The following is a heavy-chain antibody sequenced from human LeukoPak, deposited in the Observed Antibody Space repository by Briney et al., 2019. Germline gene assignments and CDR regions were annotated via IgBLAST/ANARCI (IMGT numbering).Heavy chain of an antibody. CDR1: GGSISSYF. CDR3: ARGRYCSGGSCLDY. V-gene: IGHV4-59*01. J-gene: IGHJ4*02. Sequence: SETLSLTCTVSGGSISSYFWSWIRQPPGKGLGWVAYIPNSGITNYNSSLKSRVTISVDTSKNQFSLKLTYVTSADTAVYYCARGRYCSGGSCLDYWGQGTLVTVSS. D-gene: IGHD2-15*01. CDR2: IPNSGIT.